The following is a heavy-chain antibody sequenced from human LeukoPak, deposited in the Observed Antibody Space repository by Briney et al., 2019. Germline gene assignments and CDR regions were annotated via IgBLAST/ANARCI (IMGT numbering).Heavy chain of an antibody. CDR1: GFTFSSYA. V-gene: IGHV3-23*01. D-gene: IGHD6-13*01. CDR3: AKAGHSSSWAWADY. Sequence: PGGSLRLSCAASGFTFSSYATSWVRQAPGKGLGWVSVISGSDDSTYYADSVKGRFTISRDNSKNTLFLQMNSLRAEDTALYYCAKAGHSSSWAWADYWGQGTLVTVSS. CDR2: ISGSDDST. J-gene: IGHJ4*02.